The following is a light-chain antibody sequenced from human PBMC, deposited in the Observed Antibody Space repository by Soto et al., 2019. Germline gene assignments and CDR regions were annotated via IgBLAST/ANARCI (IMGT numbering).Light chain of an antibody. Sequence: EIVLTQSPGTLSVSPGERATLSCRASQTISSNNLAWYQQKPGQAPSLLIYSTSSRATGIPDRFSGSGSGTNCILTTGRPEPEVPAILYCRQDGSGTFGEGTKGEIK. V-gene: IGKV3-20*01. CDR3: RQDGSGT. CDR1: QTISSNN. CDR2: STS. J-gene: IGKJ1*01.